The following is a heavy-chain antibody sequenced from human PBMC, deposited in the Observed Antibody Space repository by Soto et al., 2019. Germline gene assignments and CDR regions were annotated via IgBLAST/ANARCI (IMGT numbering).Heavy chain of an antibody. J-gene: IGHJ5*02. CDR3: GRMVKARYCSGGSCYWVDP. CDR2: IYYSGST. CDR1: GGSISSYY. V-gene: IGHV4-59*01. D-gene: IGHD2-15*01. Sequence: SETLSLTCTVSGGSISSYYWSWIRQPPGKGLEWIGYIYYSGSTNYNPSLTSRVTISVDTSKNQFSLKLSSVTAAETAVYYCGRMVKARYCSGGSCYWVDPWGQGTLVTVSS.